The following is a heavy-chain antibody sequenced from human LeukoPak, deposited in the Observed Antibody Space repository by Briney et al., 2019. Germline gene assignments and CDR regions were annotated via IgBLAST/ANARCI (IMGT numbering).Heavy chain of an antibody. CDR2: INPNSGGT. D-gene: IGHD6-19*01. V-gene: IGHV1-2*02. J-gene: IGHJ3*02. CDR3: AREVAVAGYEGDDAFDI. Sequence: ASAKVSCKASGYTFTGYYMHWVRQAPGQGLEWMGWINPNSGGTNYAQKFQGRVTMTRDTSISTAYMELSRLRSDDTAVYYCAREVAVAGYEGDDAFDIWGQGTMVTVSS. CDR1: GYTFTGYY.